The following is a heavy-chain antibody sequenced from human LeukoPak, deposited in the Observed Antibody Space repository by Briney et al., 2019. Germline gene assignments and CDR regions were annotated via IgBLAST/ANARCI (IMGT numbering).Heavy chain of an antibody. D-gene: IGHD1-26*01. Sequence: ASVKVSCKASGYTFTGYFMHWVRQAPGQGLEWMGWINPNRGGTNYAQKFQGRVTMTRDTAISTAYMELRRLRSDDTAVYYCARATGVGANDFDYWGQGTLVTVYS. CDR3: ARATGVGANDFDY. J-gene: IGHJ4*02. V-gene: IGHV1-2*02. CDR2: INPNRGGT. CDR1: GYTFTGYF.